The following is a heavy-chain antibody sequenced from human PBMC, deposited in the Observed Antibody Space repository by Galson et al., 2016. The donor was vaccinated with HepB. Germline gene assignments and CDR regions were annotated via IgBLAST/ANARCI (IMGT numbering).Heavy chain of an antibody. V-gene: IGHV3-30-3*01. D-gene: IGHD6-19*01. Sequence: SLRLSCAASGFPFGSDAFHWVRQAPGKGLEWVAMISYDGSTQFYAASVKGRFTISRDNSKNTLFLEMNSLTAADTAVYFCGRDPHSSGWSGVMGYIDYWGQGTLVTVS. CDR3: GRDPHSSGWSGVMGYIDY. J-gene: IGHJ4*02. CDR2: ISYDGSTQ. CDR1: GFPFGSDA.